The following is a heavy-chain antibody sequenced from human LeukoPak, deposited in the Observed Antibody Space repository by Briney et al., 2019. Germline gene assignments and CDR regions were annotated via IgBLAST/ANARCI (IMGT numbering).Heavy chain of an antibody. D-gene: IGHD1-1*01. J-gene: IGHJ4*02. CDR1: GFTFSSYA. Sequence: PGGSLRLSCAASGFTFSSYAMHWVRQAPGKGLEWVAVISYDGSNKYYADSVKGRFTISRDNSKNTLYLQMNSLRAEDTAVYYCARDNELSMWGQGTLVTVSS. CDR3: ARDNELSM. V-gene: IGHV3-30*04. CDR2: ISYDGSNK.